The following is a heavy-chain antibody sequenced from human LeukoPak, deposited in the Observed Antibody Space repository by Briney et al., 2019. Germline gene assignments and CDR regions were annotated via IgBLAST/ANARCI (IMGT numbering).Heavy chain of an antibody. J-gene: IGHJ6*02. CDR1: GFTFSTYA. D-gene: IGHD4-23*01. CDR3: AKESTVVTPYYYGLDV. V-gene: IGHV3-23*01. CDR2: VSGSGGST. Sequence: PGGSRRLSWEASGFTFSTYAMSWVRQAPGKGREWVSVVSGSGGSTYYADSVKGRFTISRDNSKNTLYLQMNSLRAEDTAVYYCAKESTVVTPYYYGLDVWGQGTTVTVSS.